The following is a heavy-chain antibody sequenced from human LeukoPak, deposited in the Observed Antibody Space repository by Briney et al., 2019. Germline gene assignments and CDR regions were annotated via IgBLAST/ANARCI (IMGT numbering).Heavy chain of an antibody. CDR3: ASDIVVVPAATTDY. V-gene: IGHV3-21*01. D-gene: IGHD2-2*01. J-gene: IGHJ4*02. CDR1: GFTVSSNY. CDR2: ISSSSSYI. Sequence: GGSLRLSCAASGFTVSSNYMSWVRQAPGKGLEWVSSISSSSSYIYYADSVKGRFTISRDNAKNSLYLQMNSLRAEDTAVYYCASDIVVVPAATTDYWGQGTLVTVSS.